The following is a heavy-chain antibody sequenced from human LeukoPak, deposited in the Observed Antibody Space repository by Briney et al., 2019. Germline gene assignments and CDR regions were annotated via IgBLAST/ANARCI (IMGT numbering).Heavy chain of an antibody. Sequence: PSGTLSLTCAVSGGSISSSNWWSWVRQPPGKGLEWIGEIYHSGSTNYNPSLKSRVTISVDTSKNQFSLNLSSVTAADTAVYYCARRLGPSPYYYYYMDVWGKGTTVTISS. J-gene: IGHJ6*03. CDR2: IYHSGST. CDR3: ARRLGPSPYYYYYMDV. CDR1: GGSISSSNW. D-gene: IGHD7-27*01. V-gene: IGHV4-4*02.